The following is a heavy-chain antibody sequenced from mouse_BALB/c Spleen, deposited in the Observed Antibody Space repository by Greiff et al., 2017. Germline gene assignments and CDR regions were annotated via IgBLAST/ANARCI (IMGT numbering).Heavy chain of an antibody. J-gene: IGHJ4*01. CDR1: GFTFSSFG. V-gene: IGHV5-17*02. D-gene: IGHD2-1*01. Sequence: EVKLVESGGGLVQPGGSRKLSCAASGFTFSSFGMHWVRQAPEKGLEWVAYISSGSSTIYYADTVKGRFTISRDNPKNTLFLQMTSLRSEDTAMYYSARSGGNPYYYAMDYWGQGTSVTVSS. CDR3: ARSGGNPYYYAMDY. CDR2: ISSGSSTI.